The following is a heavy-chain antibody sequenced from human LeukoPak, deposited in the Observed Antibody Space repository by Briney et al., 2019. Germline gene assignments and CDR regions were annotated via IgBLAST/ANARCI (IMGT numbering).Heavy chain of an antibody. CDR3: ARTDDSYGYNYFDY. Sequence: GGSLRLSCAASGFIFSSYGMHWVRQAPGKGLEWVAVIWYDGSNKQYADSAKGRFTISRDNSKNTLYLEMNSLRAEDTAVYYCARTDDSYGYNYFDYWGQGTLVTVSS. CDR1: GFIFSSYG. CDR2: IWYDGSNK. J-gene: IGHJ4*02. D-gene: IGHD5-18*01. V-gene: IGHV3-33*01.